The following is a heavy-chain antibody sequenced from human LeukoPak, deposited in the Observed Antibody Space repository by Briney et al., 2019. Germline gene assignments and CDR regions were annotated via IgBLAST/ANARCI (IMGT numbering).Heavy chain of an antibody. CDR2: ISSSSSYI. CDR1: GXTFSSYS. Sequence: GGSLRLSCAASGXTFSSYSMNWVRQAPGKGLEWVFSISSSSSYIYYADSVKGRFTISRDNAKNSLYLQMNSLRAEDTAVYYCARARDDILTGYYFDYWGQGTLVTVSS. CDR3: ARARDDILTGYYFDY. D-gene: IGHD3-9*01. V-gene: IGHV3-21*01. J-gene: IGHJ4*02.